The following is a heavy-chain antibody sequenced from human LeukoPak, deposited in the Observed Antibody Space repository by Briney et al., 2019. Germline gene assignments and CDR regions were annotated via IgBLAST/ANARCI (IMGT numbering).Heavy chain of an antibody. J-gene: IGHJ4*02. CDR1: GDSVSTDNAV. V-gene: IGHV6-1*01. CDR3: ARGDSGWAFDS. Sequence: SQTLSLTCAISGDSVSTDNAVWHWIRQSPLRGLEWLGRTYFRSKWYSDYTPSLRSRIAINPDTSRNQFSLHLNSVTPEDTALYFCARGDSGWAFDSWGQGIPVTVS. D-gene: IGHD6-19*01. CDR2: TYFRSKWYS.